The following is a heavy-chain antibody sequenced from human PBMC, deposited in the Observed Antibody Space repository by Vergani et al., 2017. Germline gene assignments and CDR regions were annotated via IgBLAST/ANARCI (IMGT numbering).Heavy chain of an antibody. Sequence: QVQLQESGPGLVKPSETLSLTCAVPGYSISSGYYWGWIRQPPGKGLEWIGSIYHSGSTYYNPSLKSRVTISVDTSKNQFSLKLSPVTAADTAVYYCARHFGRGDRRGQWLPTRWGQGTLVTVSS. D-gene: IGHD6-19*01. CDR2: IYHSGST. J-gene: IGHJ4*02. V-gene: IGHV4-38-2*01. CDR1: GYSISSGYY. CDR3: ARHFGRGDRRGQWLPTR.